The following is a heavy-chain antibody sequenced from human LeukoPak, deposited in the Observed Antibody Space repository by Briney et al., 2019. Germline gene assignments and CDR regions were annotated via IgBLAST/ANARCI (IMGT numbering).Heavy chain of an antibody. CDR1: GFPFSSYA. Sequence: GGSLRLSCAASGFPFSSYAMSWVRQAPGRGLEWVSAISGSGGSTYYADSVKGRVTISRDNSKNPLYLQMNSLRAEDTAVYYCAKFLPTHIVVANYYFDYWGQGTLVTVSS. D-gene: IGHD2-21*01. CDR2: ISGSGGST. CDR3: AKFLPTHIVVANYYFDY. J-gene: IGHJ4*02. V-gene: IGHV3-23*01.